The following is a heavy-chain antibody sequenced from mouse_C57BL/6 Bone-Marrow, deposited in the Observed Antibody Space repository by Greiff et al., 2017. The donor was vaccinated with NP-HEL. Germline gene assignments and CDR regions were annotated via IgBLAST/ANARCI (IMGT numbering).Heavy chain of an antibody. Sequence: EVKVVESGGDLVKPGGSLKLSCAASGFTFSSYGMSWVRQTPDKRLEWVATISSGGSYTYYPDSVKGRFTISRDNAKNTLYLQMSSLKSEDTAMYYCARPSRYAMDYWGQGTSVTVSS. CDR2: ISSGGSYT. CDR3: ARPSRYAMDY. V-gene: IGHV5-6*01. CDR1: GFTFSSYG. J-gene: IGHJ4*01.